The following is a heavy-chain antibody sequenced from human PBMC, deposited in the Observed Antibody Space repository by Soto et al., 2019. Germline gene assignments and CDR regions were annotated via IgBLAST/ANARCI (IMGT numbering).Heavy chain of an antibody. J-gene: IGHJ4*02. CDR2: IYYSGST. V-gene: IGHV4-31*03. Sequence: QVQLQESGPGLVKPSQTLSLTCTVSGGSISSGGYYWSWIRQHPGKGLEWIGYIYYSGSTYYNPSLKRRVTISVDTSKNRFSLKLGSVTAADTAVYYCARGGDYYGRSGYYLDYWGQGTLVTVSS. CDR3: ARGGDYYGRSGYYLDY. CDR1: GGSISSGGYY. D-gene: IGHD3-22*01.